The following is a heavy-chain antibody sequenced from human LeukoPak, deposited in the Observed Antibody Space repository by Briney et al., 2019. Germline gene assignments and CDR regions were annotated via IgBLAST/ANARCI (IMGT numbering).Heavy chain of an antibody. CDR3: AKEIVPPSGYYFDY. CDR1: GFTFSNSA. V-gene: IGHV3-23*01. D-gene: IGHD6-6*01. CDR2: ISGSGVNT. J-gene: IGHJ4*02. Sequence: GGSLRLSCAASGFTFSNSAMSWVRQAPGKRLEWFSSISGSGVNTYYADSVKGRFTIFRDNSKNTLYLQMNSLRVEDTAVYYCAKEIVPPSGYYFDYWGQGTLVTVSS.